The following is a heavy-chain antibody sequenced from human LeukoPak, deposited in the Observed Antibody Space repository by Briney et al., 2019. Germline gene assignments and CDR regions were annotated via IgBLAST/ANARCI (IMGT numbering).Heavy chain of an antibody. CDR2: VYSSGTT. V-gene: IGHV4-4*07. CDR1: GGSTSSNY. CDR3: ARDRSAYCSGGSCYFFDY. Sequence: SETLSLTCSVSGGSTSSNYWSWIRQPAGKGLEWIGRVYSSGTTNYNPSLKSRVTMSMDTSKNRFSLYLSSVTAADTAMYYCARDRSAYCSGGSCYFFDYWGQGILVIVSS. J-gene: IGHJ4*02. D-gene: IGHD2-15*01.